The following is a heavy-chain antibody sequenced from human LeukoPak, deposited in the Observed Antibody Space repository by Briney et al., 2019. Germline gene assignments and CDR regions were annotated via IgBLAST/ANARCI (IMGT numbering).Heavy chain of an antibody. CDR1: GFTFSSYE. V-gene: IGHV3-48*03. CDR2: ISSSGSTI. CDR3: ARDYGGSSPFDY. J-gene: IGHJ4*02. Sequence: GGSLILSCAASGFTFSSYEMHWVRQAPGKGLEWVSYISSSGSTIHYADSVKGRFTISRDNAKNSLYLQMNSLRAEDTAVYYCARDYGGSSPFDYWGQGTLVTVSS. D-gene: IGHD4-23*01.